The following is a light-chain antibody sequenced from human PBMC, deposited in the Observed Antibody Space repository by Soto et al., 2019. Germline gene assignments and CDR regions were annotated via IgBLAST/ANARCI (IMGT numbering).Light chain of an antibody. CDR1: QDIRND. J-gene: IGKJ1*01. CDR2: AAS. V-gene: IGKV1-6*01. Sequence: AIQMTQSPSSLSASVGDRVTITCRASQDIRNDLGWYQQKPGKAPNLLVYAASSLQSGVPSRFSGSGSATDFTLTISSLQPEDFATYYCLQDYSYPWTFGPGTKVEIK. CDR3: LQDYSYPWT.